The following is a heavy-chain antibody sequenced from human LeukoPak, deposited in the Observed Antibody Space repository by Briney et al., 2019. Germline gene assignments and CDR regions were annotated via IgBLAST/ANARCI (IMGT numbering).Heavy chain of an antibody. CDR3: VRDADGGNSWFDS. Sequence: GGSLRLSCAASGFFFSTHSMTWVGQPPGKGLEGVSWISSSNGDIYYADSVRARLALSRDAAKNSLYLQMNSLRAEDTAVYYCVRDADGGNSWFDSWGQGTLVTVSS. D-gene: IGHD4-23*01. CDR2: ISSSNGDI. J-gene: IGHJ5*01. CDR1: GFFFSTHS. V-gene: IGHV3-21*01.